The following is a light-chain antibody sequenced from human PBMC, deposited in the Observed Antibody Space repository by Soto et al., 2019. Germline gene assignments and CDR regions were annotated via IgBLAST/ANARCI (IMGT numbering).Light chain of an antibody. J-gene: IGKJ1*01. Sequence: ETVLTQSPGTLSLSPGERATLSCRASQTVRSNYLAWYRQTPGQAPRLLIYGASNRATGIADRFSGSGSGTDVPLLISRLEPEDCALYYCQQYAGSPWTFGQGTKVEIK. CDR1: QTVRSNY. CDR3: QQYAGSPWT. V-gene: IGKV3-20*01. CDR2: GAS.